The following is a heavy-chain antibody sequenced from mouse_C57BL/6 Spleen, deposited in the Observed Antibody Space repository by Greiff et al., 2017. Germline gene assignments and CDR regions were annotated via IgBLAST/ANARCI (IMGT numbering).Heavy chain of an antibody. Sequence: EVNLVESGGGLVKPGGSLKLSCAASGFTFSSYAMSWVRQTPEKRLEWVATISDGGSYTYYPDNVKGRFTISRDNAKNNLYLQMSHLKSEDTAMYYCARDGRGSYFDYWGQGTTLTVSS. V-gene: IGHV5-4*01. CDR2: ISDGGSYT. CDR1: GFTFSSYA. CDR3: ARDGRGSYFDY. D-gene: IGHD1-1*01. J-gene: IGHJ2*01.